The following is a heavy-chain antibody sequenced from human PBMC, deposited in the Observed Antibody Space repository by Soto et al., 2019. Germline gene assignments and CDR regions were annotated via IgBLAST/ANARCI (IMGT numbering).Heavy chain of an antibody. CDR3: ARDFLSIAARPWEETNYYYYYGMDV. V-gene: IGHV1-69*13. J-gene: IGHJ6*02. CDR1: GYTITSYG. CDR2: IIPTFGTA. Sequence: SVKVSCKASGYTITSYGISWVRQAPGQGLEWMGGIIPTFGTANYAQKFQGRVTITADESTSTAYMELSSLRSEDTAVYYCARDFLSIAARPWEETNYYYYYGMDVWGQGTTVTV. D-gene: IGHD6-6*01.